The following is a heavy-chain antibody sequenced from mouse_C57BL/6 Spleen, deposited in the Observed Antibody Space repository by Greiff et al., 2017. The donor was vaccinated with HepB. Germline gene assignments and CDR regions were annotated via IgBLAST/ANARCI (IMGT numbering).Heavy chain of an antibody. CDR2: INPNNGGT. J-gene: IGHJ4*01. V-gene: IGHV1-26*01. CDR3: ARDFDYYGSSYYYAMDY. CDR1: GYTFTDYY. Sequence: EVQLQQSGPELVKPGASVKISCKASGYTFTDYYMNWVKQSHGKSLEWIGDINPNNGGTSYNQKFKGKATLTVDKSSSTAYMELRSLTSEDSAVYYCARDFDYYGSSYYYAMDYWGHGTSVTVSS. D-gene: IGHD1-1*01.